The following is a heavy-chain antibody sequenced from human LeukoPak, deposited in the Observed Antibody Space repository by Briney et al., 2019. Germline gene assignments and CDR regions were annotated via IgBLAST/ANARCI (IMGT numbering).Heavy chain of an antibody. CDR3: AREETNGRGPDP. D-gene: IGHD3-10*01. Sequence: ASVKGSCKAAGYTFTGYYMHWVRQAPGQGGEWLGGINPNSGGTNYAQKFQGRVTMTRDTSISTAYMELSRLRSDDTAVYYCAREETNGRGPDPWGQGTLVTVSS. V-gene: IGHV1-2*02. CDR2: INPNSGGT. J-gene: IGHJ5*02. CDR1: GYTFTGYY.